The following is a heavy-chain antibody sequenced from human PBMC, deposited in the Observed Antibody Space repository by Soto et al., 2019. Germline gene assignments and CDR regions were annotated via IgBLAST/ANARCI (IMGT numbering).Heavy chain of an antibody. J-gene: IGHJ5*02. CDR3: ARDPGYGRGVSVDP. D-gene: IGHD2-8*01. CDR2: IYSSGDT. V-gene: IGHV3-66*01. CDR1: GFSVSDNY. Sequence: EVQLVESGGGLVQPGGSLRLSCAASGFSVSDNYMSWVRQAPGKGLEWISVIYSSGDTYYADSVKGRLTISRDNSRNTLYLQINDLRVEDTAIYYCARDPGYGRGVSVDPGGQGIPVTVSS.